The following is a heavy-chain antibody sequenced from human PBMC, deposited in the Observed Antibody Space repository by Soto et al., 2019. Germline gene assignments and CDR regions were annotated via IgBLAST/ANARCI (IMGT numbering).Heavy chain of an antibody. CDR3: ASRYWTNDVCYWGLDP. V-gene: IGHV1-69*13. J-gene: IGHJ5*02. D-gene: IGHD2-8*01. CDR1: GCTFSSYS. Sequence: SVKVSCKASGCTFSSYSISRVRQAPGQGLEWMGGIIPIFGRADYAQKFQGRVTITGDESTSTAYMDLSSLRSEDTAVYSCASRYWTNDVCYWGLDPWGQGTLVTVSS. CDR2: IIPIFGRA.